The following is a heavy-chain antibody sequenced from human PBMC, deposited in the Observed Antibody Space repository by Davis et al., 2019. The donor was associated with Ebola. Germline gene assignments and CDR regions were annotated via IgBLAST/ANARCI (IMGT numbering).Heavy chain of an antibody. Sequence: ASVKVSCKVFGNTLSDLSMHWVRQAPGKGLEWMGSFTPEDTKTIYAQRFQGRITMTEDTSTDTAYMDLSSLRSEDTAVYYCATVAQLWSYCAGTTCFQHRAFDTWGQGTVVTVSS. CDR3: ATVAQLWSYCAGTTCFQHRAFDT. CDR2: FTPEDTKT. J-gene: IGHJ3*02. V-gene: IGHV1-24*01. D-gene: IGHD1-14*01. CDR1: GNTLSDLS.